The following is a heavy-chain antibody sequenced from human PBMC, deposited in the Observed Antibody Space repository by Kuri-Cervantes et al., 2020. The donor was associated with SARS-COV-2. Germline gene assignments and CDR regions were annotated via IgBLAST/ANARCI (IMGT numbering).Heavy chain of an antibody. CDR3: ARHARHYDILTGYSPTYYFDY. CDR1: GGSFSGYY. CDR2: INHSGST. Sequence: SETLSLTCAVYGGSFSGYYWSWIRQPPGKGLEWIGEINHSGSTNYNPSLKSRVTISVDTSKNQFSLKLSSVTAADTAVYYCARHARHYDILTGYSPTYYFDYWGQGTLVTVSS. D-gene: IGHD3-9*01. J-gene: IGHJ4*02. V-gene: IGHV4-34*01.